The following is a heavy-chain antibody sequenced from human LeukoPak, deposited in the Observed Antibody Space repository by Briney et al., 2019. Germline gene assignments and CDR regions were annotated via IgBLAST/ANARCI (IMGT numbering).Heavy chain of an antibody. CDR3: TRRARRLGFRDV. D-gene: IGHD3-16*01. J-gene: IGHJ6*04. Sequence: SQTLSLTCGVSASAITTDYFWGWLRQPPGNELEWIGDMHHKGGAYWNPSLRSRVTISVDTSKSQVSLNLSAATAADTATYYCTRRARRLGFRDVWGKGTTVTVSS. V-gene: IGHV4-38-2*01. CDR2: MHHKGGA. CDR1: ASAITTDYF.